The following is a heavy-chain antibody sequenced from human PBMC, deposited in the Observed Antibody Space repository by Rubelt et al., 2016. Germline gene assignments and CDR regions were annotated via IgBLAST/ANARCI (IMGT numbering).Heavy chain of an antibody. CDR3: AKDFRLRFLEWLWDY. V-gene: IGHV3-30*02. Sequence: FSDYGMHWVRQAPGKGLEWVAFIRYDGTNKYYADSVKGRFTISRDNPKNTLYLQMNSLRAEDMAVYYCAKDFRLRFLEWLWDYWGQGTQVTVSS. J-gene: IGHJ4*02. D-gene: IGHD3-3*01. CDR2: IRYDGTNK. CDR1: FSDYG.